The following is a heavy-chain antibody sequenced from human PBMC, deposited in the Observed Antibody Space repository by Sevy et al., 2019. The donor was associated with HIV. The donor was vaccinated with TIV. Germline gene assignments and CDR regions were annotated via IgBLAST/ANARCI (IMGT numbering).Heavy chain of an antibody. Sequence: LSLTCAASGVTFSSYAMHWVRQAPGKGLEWVAVISYDGSNKYYADSVKGRFTISRDNSKNTLYLQMNSLRAEDTAVYYCARGQGSDVWGQGTTVTVSS. CDR1: GVTFSSYA. CDR2: ISYDGSNK. V-gene: IGHV3-30*04. J-gene: IGHJ6*02. CDR3: ARGQGSDV.